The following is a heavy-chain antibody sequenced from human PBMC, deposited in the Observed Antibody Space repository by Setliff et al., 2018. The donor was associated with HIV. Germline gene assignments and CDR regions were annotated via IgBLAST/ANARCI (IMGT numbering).Heavy chain of an antibody. J-gene: IGHJ4*02. Sequence: SETLSLTCTVSGGSISSSGPGYYWGWVRQPPGGELEWIGSVYYSGRTYYNPSLRSRVTISVDTSKNQLSPRLTTMTAADTAVYYCARTQPDTIFGVVVLDCLGQGKMVTVSS. CDR1: GGSISSSGPGYY. CDR2: VYYSGRT. CDR3: ARTQPDTIFGVVVLDC. V-gene: IGHV4-39*01. D-gene: IGHD3-3*01.